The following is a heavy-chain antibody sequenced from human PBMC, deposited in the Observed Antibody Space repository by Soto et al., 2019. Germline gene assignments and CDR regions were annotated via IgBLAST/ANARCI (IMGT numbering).Heavy chain of an antibody. CDR1: GFTFSSHG. V-gene: IGHV3-30*18. J-gene: IGHJ4*02. CDR2: ISYDGSKQ. Sequence: VQLVESGGGVVQPGRSLRLSCAASGFTFSSHGMHWVRQAPGKGLEWVAVISYDGSKQYYADSVKGRFTISRDNSKNTLYLQMNSLRTEDTAVYYCAKDLVVAGIGEIDYWGQGTLVTVSS. D-gene: IGHD6-19*01. CDR3: AKDLVVAGIGEIDY.